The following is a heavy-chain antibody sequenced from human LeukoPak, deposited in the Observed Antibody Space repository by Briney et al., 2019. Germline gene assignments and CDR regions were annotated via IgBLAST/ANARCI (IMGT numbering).Heavy chain of an antibody. D-gene: IGHD3-3*01. J-gene: IGHJ4*02. CDR1: GLTFTTYW. V-gene: IGHV3-7*01. CDR3: ASDGGPFDN. Sequence: GGSPRLSCAASGLTFTTYWMSWVRQAPGKGLEWVANINQDGSERYYVDSVKGRFTISRDNAKKSLYLQMNGLRADDTAVYYCASDGGPFDNWGQGTLVTVSS. CDR2: INQDGSER.